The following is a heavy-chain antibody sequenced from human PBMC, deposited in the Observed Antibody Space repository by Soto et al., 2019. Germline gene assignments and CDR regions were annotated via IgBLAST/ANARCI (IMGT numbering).Heavy chain of an antibody. D-gene: IGHD2-8*01. CDR2: ISGSGDGT. Sequence: GGSLRLSCAASVFTVSSHAMSWLRQAPGKGLEWVSSISGSGDGTYYGDSVKGRFTISRDSSSSTLYLEMKNLRGEDTAVYFCTRSRRSILMVYGFGGMDVWGQGTTVTVSS. J-gene: IGHJ6*02. V-gene: IGHV3-23*01. CDR3: TRSRRSILMVYGFGGMDV. CDR1: VFTVSSHA.